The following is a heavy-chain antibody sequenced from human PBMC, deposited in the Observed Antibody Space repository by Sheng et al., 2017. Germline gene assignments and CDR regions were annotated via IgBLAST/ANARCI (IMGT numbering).Heavy chain of an antibody. D-gene: IGHD2-2*01. CDR2: ISSSGSNT. Sequence: QVQLVESGGGLVKPGGSLRLSCAASRFTFSDYQMSWIRQAPGKGLEWVSYISSSGSNTYYAESVKGRFTISRDNAKNSLYLQMNSLRAEDTAVYYCARYNQMLFIPSHFDYWGQGTLVTVSS. J-gene: IGHJ4*02. CDR1: RFTFSDYQ. V-gene: IGHV3-11*04. CDR3: ARYNQMLFIPSHFDY.